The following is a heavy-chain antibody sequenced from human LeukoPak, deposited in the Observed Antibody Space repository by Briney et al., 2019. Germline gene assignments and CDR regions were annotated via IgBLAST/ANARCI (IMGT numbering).Heavy chain of an antibody. CDR1: GYTFTGYY. Sequence: ASVKVSCKASGYTFTGYYMHWVRQAPGQGLEWMGWINPNSGGTNYAQKFQGRVTMTRDTPISTAYMELSRLRSDDTAVYYCARSRIDYYDSSGYPPIDAFDIWGQGTMVTVSS. CDR2: INPNSGGT. J-gene: IGHJ3*02. V-gene: IGHV1-2*02. CDR3: ARSRIDYYDSSGYPPIDAFDI. D-gene: IGHD3-22*01.